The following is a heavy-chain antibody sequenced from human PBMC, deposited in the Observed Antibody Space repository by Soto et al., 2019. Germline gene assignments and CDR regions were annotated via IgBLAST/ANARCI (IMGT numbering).Heavy chain of an antibody. CDR2: ISYDGSNK. J-gene: IGHJ6*02. CDR3: ARDLVVVPAAIDYYYGMDV. Sequence: QVQLVESGGGVVQPGRSLRLSCAASGFTFSSYAMHWVRQAPGKGLEWVAVISYDGSNKYYADSVKGRFTISRDNSKNTLYLQMNSLRAEDTAVYNCARDLVVVPAAIDYYYGMDVWGQGTTVTVSS. CDR1: GFTFSSYA. V-gene: IGHV3-30-3*01. D-gene: IGHD2-2*01.